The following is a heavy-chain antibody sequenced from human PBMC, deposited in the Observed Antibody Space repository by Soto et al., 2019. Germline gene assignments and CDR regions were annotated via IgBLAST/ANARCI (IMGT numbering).Heavy chain of an antibody. CDR3: AKPDNSGSHHLDC. CDR2: ITDAGLRK. Sequence: QVQLVESGGGVVQPGRSLRLSCAASGFTFSNYGMHWVRQAPGKGLEWVAVITDAGLRKHYADSVKGRFTISRDISRNTRYLQMNSLKDEDTAVYYCAKPDNSGSHHLDCWGQGTLVTVTS. CDR1: GFTFSNYG. V-gene: IGHV3-30*18. J-gene: IGHJ4*02. D-gene: IGHD1-26*01.